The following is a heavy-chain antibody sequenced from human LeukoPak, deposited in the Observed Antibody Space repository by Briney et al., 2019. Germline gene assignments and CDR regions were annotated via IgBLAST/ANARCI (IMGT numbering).Heavy chain of an antibody. D-gene: IGHD3-22*01. V-gene: IGHV1-46*01. Sequence: GASVKVSCKASGYTFTNYYIHWVRQAPGQGLEWMGIINPSGGSTTYAQKFQGRLTMTRDTSTSTVYMELSSLRSEDTAVYYCARLGDSSGYYDYWGQGTLVTVSS. CDR3: ARLGDSSGYYDY. CDR1: GYTFTNYY. J-gene: IGHJ4*02. CDR2: INPSGGST.